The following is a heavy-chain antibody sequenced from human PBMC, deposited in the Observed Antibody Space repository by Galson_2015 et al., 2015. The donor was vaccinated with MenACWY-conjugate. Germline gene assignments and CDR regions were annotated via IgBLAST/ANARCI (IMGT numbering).Heavy chain of an antibody. D-gene: IGHD4-17*01. J-gene: IGHJ5*02. CDR2: IKQDGSER. CDR1: GFTFSTYW. CDR3: VRCNVVGGDYAFDP. V-gene: IGHV3-7*03. Sequence: SLRLSCAASGFTFSTYWMTWVRQAPGKGLEWVANIKQDGSERYYVDSVKGRFTISRDNAKNSLYLQMNSLRDEDMAVYYCVRCNVVGGDYAFDPWGQGTLVTVSS.